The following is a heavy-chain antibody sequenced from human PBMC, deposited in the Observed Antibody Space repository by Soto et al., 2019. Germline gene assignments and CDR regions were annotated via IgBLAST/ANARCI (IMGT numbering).Heavy chain of an antibody. CDR2: IGSGGTSI. CDR3: ARCPGPPGITGVAFDY. CDR1: GFTFSSYN. D-gene: IGHD6-13*01. Sequence: EVQLVESGGGLVQPGGSLRLSCAASGFTFSSYNMVWVRQAPGKGLEWISYIGSGGTSIYYADSVKGRFTISRDNAENSLYLQMNSLRDEDTAVYYCARCPGPPGITGVAFDYWGQGTLVTVSS. V-gene: IGHV3-48*02. J-gene: IGHJ4*02.